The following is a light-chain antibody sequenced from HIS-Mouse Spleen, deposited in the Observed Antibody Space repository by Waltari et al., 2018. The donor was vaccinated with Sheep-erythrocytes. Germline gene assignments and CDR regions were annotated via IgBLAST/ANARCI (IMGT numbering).Light chain of an antibody. V-gene: IGLV2-14*01. CDR1: SIDGGGLNF. CDR2: EVS. J-gene: IGLJ3*02. Sequence: DLTQPASVSGSPGQSITISCLGTSIDGGGLNFVSWYQQHPVKAPNLMIYEVSNRPSGVSNRFSGSKSGNTASLTISGLQAEDEADYYCSSYTSSSTWVFGGGTKLTVL. CDR3: SSYTSSSTWV.